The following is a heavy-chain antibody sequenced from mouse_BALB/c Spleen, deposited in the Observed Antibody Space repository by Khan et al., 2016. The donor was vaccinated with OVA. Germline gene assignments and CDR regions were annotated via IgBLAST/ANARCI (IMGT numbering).Heavy chain of an antibody. V-gene: IGHV3-2*02. J-gene: IGHJ4*01. CDR2: ISSTGST. CDR3: VRSIYYSDSYAMDY. Sequence: EVQLQESGPGLVKPSQSLSLTCTVTGYSITSDYAWNWIRQFPGNKLEWMGYISSTGSTSYNPSLKSRLSITRDTHKNHYVQHLNSVTTEDTATYSCVRSIYYSDSYAMDYWGQGTSVTVSS. D-gene: IGHD2-13*01. CDR1: GYSITSDYA.